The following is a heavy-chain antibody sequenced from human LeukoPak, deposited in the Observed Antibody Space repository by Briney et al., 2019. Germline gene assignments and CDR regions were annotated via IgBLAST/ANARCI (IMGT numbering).Heavy chain of an antibody. V-gene: IGHV6-1*01. CDR1: GDSVSSKSAA. CDR3: ARYYGSGTYSLDY. Sequence: SQTLSLTCAISGDSVSSKSAAWNWIRQSPSRGLEWLGRTYYRSKWSSGYAESVKSRITINPDTSKNQFSLQLKSVTPEDTAVYYCARYYGSGTYSLDYWGQGTLVTVSS. CDR2: TYYRSKWSS. D-gene: IGHD3-10*01. J-gene: IGHJ4*02.